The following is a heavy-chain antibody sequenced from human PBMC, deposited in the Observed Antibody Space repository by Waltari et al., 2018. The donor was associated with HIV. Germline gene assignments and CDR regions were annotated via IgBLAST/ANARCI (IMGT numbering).Heavy chain of an antibody. V-gene: IGHV4-61*02. CDR3: ARTYCSSTSCYGGANWFDP. J-gene: IGHJ5*02. D-gene: IGHD2-2*01. CDR1: GGSISSGSYY. Sequence: QVQLQESGPGLVRPSQTLSLTCTVPGGSISSGSYYWSWTRRPAGKGMGWIGRIYTSGSTNYSPSLKSRVTISVDTSKNQFSLKLSSVTAADTAVYYCARTYCSSTSCYGGANWFDPWGQGTLVTVSS. CDR2: IYTSGST.